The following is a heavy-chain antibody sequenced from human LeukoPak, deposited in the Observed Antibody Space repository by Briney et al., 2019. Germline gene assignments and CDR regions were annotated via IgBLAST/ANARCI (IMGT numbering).Heavy chain of an antibody. CDR2: INQDGSEK. J-gene: IGHJ4*02. Sequence: PGGSLRLSCAASGFTFSSYWINWVRQAPGKGLEWVANINQDGSEKYYVDSVKGRFTISRDNAKNSLYLQMSSLRAEETAVYYCARSTLGGFHSWGQGTLVTVSS. CDR3: ARSTLGGFHS. V-gene: IGHV3-7*05. D-gene: IGHD3-16*01. CDR1: GFTFSSYW.